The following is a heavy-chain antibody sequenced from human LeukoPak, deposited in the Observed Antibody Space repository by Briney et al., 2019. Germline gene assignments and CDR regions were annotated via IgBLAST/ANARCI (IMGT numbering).Heavy chain of an antibody. CDR2: ISGSGDKT. D-gene: IGHD3-22*01. V-gene: IGHV3-23*01. J-gene: IGHJ4*02. CDR1: GFTFSSNG. CDR3: AKTNGYYDL. Sequence: PGGSMRLSCAASGFTFSSNGMSWVRKAPGKGLEWVSSISGSGDKTYYADSVKGRFTISRDNSKSTMYLQMNSLRAEDTAVYHCAKTNGYYDLWGQGVLVTVSS.